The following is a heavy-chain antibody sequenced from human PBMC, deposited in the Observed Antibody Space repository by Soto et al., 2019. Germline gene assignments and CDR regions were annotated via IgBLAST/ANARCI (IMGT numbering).Heavy chain of an antibody. Sequence: GGSLRLACAASGFTFRNAWMSWVRQAPGKGLEWVGRIKSKTDGGTTDYAAPVKGRFTISRDDSKNTLYLQTNSLKTEDTAVYYCTTDARIVVVTYDGFDIWGQGTMVTVSS. J-gene: IGHJ3*02. D-gene: IGHD3-22*01. CDR1: GFTFRNAW. CDR3: TTDARIVVVTYDGFDI. CDR2: IKSKTDGGTT. V-gene: IGHV3-15*01.